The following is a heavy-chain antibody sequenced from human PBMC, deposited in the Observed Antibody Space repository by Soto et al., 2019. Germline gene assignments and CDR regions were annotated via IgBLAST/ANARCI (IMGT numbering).Heavy chain of an antibody. D-gene: IGHD5-12*01. V-gene: IGHV4-34*02. CDR1: GESFIGYY. CDR2: INHRGSA. Sequence: QVHLQQWGAGLLKPSETLSLTCAVYGESFIGYYWTWIRQPRGKGLEWIGEINHRGSANYNPSLKSRVTISVDTSNNQFSLKLSSVTAADTSVYYCARTDIVTTNCFDPWGQGTLVTVSS. J-gene: IGHJ5*02. CDR3: ARTDIVTTNCFDP.